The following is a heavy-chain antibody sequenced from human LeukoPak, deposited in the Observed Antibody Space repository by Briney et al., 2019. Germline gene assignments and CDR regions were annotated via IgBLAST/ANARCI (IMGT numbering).Heavy chain of an antibody. CDR2: IWYDGNNK. CDR3: ARDGNSGYDHPIFDY. V-gene: IGHV3-33*01. J-gene: IGHJ4*02. Sequence: GGSLRLSCAASGLGFSNYVMHWVRQAPGKGLEWVAVIWYDGNNKYYADFVRGRFTISRDNSKNTLYLQMNSLRAEDTAVYYCARDGNSGYDHPIFDYWGQGTLVTVSS. D-gene: IGHD5-12*01. CDR1: GLGFSNYV.